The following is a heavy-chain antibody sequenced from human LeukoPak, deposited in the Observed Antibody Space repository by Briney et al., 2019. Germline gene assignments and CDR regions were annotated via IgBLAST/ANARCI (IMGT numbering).Heavy chain of an antibody. J-gene: IGHJ5*02. CDR2: FDPEDGET. CDR1: GYTLTELS. Sequence: GASVKVSCKVPGYTLTELSMHWVRQAPGKGLEWMGGFDPEDGETIYAQKFQGRVTMTEDTSTDTAYMELSSLRSEDTAVYYCATLNVGDIVVVPAAIRNWFDPWGQGTLVTVSS. CDR3: ATLNVGDIVVVPAAIRNWFDP. D-gene: IGHD2-2*01. V-gene: IGHV1-24*01.